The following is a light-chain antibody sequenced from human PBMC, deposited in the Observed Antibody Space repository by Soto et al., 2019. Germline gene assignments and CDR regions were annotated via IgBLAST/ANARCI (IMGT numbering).Light chain of an antibody. CDR1: QTVSNY. CDR3: QHRSTWSFLT. CDR2: YAS. V-gene: IGKV3-11*01. Sequence: TQSPATVSLSPGESATLSCRASQTVSNYLAWYQQKPGQAPRLLIYYASERATGIPVRFSGSGSGTDYTLTISSLEPEDSVVYYCQHRSTWSFLTFGGGTKVEI. J-gene: IGKJ4*01.